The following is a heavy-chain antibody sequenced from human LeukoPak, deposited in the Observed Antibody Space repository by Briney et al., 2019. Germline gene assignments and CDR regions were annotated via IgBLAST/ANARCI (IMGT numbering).Heavy chain of an antibody. Sequence: QSGWSLRLSCAASGFTVSSNYMSWVRQAPGKGLEWVSVIYSGGSTYYADSVKGRFTISRDNSKNTLYLQMNSLRAEDTAVYYCARLPYFDYWGQGTLVTVSS. CDR3: ARLPYFDY. J-gene: IGHJ4*02. CDR1: GFTVSSNY. CDR2: IYSGGST. V-gene: IGHV3-66*01.